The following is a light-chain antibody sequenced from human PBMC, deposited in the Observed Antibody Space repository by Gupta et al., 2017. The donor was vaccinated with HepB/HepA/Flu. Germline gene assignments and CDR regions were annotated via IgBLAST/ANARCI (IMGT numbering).Light chain of an antibody. CDR1: SSNIGNNY. CDR2: DNN. Sequence: QSVLTQPPSVSAAPAHTVTISCSGSSSNIGNNYVSWYQHLPGTAPKLLIYDNNKRPSGVPDRFSGSKSGTSATLGITGLQTGDEADYYCGTWDSSRNTVVFGGGTKLTVL. V-gene: IGLV1-51*01. J-gene: IGLJ2*01. CDR3: GTWDSSRNTVV.